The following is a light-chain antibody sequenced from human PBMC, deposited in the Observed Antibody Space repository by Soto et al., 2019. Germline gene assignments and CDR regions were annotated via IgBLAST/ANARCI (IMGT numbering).Light chain of an antibody. CDR1: HDVRSW. CDR3: QQAKGDPLT. V-gene: IGKV1-12*02. Sequence: DIQMTQSPSSVSASVGDRVTISCRASHDVRSWLAWYQQKPGKASNLLIYGASTLQSGVPSRFRGSGSGTDCPLTISSLQPEDFATYYCQQAKGDPLTFGQGTKVEIK. J-gene: IGKJ1*01. CDR2: GAS.